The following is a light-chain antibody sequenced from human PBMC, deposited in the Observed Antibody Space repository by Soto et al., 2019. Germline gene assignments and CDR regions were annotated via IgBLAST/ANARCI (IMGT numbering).Light chain of an antibody. J-gene: IGLJ3*02. CDR3: CSYARSSTWV. Sequence: QSALTQPASVSGAPGQSITISCTGISRDVGTYNLVSWYRHHPGKAPKLIIYEGNKRPSGVSNRFSGSKSDTTASLTISGLLAEDEGDYYCCSYARSSTWVFGGGTKVNVL. CDR1: SRDVGTYNL. CDR2: EGN. V-gene: IGLV2-23*01.